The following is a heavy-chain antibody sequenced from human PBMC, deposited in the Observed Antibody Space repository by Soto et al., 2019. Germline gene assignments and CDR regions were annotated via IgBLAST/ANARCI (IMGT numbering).Heavy chain of an antibody. CDR2: IIPIFGTA. Sequence: ASVKVSCKASGGTFSSYAISWVRQAPGQGLEWMGGIIPIFGTANYAQKFQGRVTITADESTSTAYMELSSLRSEDTAVYYCARVGSYSSSSGAWFDPWGQGTLVTVSS. V-gene: IGHV1-69*13. D-gene: IGHD6-6*01. CDR3: ARVGSYSSSSGAWFDP. J-gene: IGHJ5*02. CDR1: GGTFSSYA.